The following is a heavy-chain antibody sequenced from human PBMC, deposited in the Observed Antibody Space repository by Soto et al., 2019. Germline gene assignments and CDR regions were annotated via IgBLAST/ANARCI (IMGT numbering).Heavy chain of an antibody. CDR2: IGGSGGSI. D-gene: IGHD6-19*01. CDR3: AKAVSPYWYFDL. CDR1: GFTFSSYA. V-gene: IGHV3-23*01. J-gene: IGHJ2*01. Sequence: EVQLLESGGDLVQPGGSLRLSCAASGFTFSSYAMSWVRLAPGKGLEWVSGIGGSGGSIYYADSAKGRCTISRDNFKNTLYLQMNSLRAEDTAIYDCAKAVSPYWYFDLLGRGTMVTFSS.